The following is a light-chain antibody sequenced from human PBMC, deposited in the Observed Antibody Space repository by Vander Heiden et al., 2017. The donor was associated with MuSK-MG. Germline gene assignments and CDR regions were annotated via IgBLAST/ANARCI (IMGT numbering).Light chain of an antibody. CDR3: QQDGSPYT. CDR1: QSVSSSY. J-gene: IGKJ2*01. V-gene: IGKV3-20*01. Sequence: EIVLTQSPGTLSLSPGERATLSCRASQSVSSSYLAWYQQKPGQAPRLLIYGASSRANGIPDRFSGSGSGTDFTLTSSRLEPEDFAVYYWQQDGSPYTFGQGTKLEIK. CDR2: GAS.